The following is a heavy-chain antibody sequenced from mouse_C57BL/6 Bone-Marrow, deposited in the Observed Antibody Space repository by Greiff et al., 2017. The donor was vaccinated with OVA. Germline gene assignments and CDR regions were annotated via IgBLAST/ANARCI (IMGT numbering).Heavy chain of an antibody. CDR2: IDPSDSYT. J-gene: IGHJ3*01. Sequence: QVQLQQPVAELVMPGASVKLSCKASGYTFTSYWMHWVKQRPGQGLEWIGEIDPSDSYTNYNQKFKGKSTLTVDKSSSTAYMQLSRLTSEDAAVYYCGHWDEGRFAYWGQGTLVTVSA. CDR1: GYTFTSYW. D-gene: IGHD4-1*01. CDR3: GHWDEGRFAY. V-gene: IGHV1-69*01.